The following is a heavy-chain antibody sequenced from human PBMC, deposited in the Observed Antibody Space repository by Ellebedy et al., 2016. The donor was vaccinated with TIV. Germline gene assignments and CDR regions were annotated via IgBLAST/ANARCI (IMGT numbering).Heavy chain of an antibody. CDR2: INAGNGNT. CDR3: ARAPPSDYDFWSGYYFGGHYYYGMDV. CDR1: GYTFTSYA. Sequence: ASVKVSCKASGYTFTSYAMHWVRQAPGQRLEWMGWINAGNGNTKYSQKFQGRVTITRDTSASTAYMELSSLRSEDSAVFYCARAPPSDYDFWSGYYFGGHYYYGMDVWGQGTTVTVSS. V-gene: IGHV1-3*01. D-gene: IGHD3-3*01. J-gene: IGHJ6*02.